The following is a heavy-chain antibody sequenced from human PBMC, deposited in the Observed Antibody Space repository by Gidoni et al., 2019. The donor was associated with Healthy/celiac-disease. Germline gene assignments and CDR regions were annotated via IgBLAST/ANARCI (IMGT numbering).Heavy chain of an antibody. CDR1: GFTFSDNY. Sequence: QVQLVESVGGLVKPGGSLSLSSAPSGFTFSDNYMSWIRQATGKGLGCVSYISSSSSYTNYADSVKGRFTIARDNAKNSLYLQMNSLRAEDTAVYYCARDSIVEGGQGTLVTVSS. D-gene: IGHD3-16*02. CDR3: ARDSIVE. CDR2: ISSSSSYT. V-gene: IGHV3-11*06. J-gene: IGHJ4*02.